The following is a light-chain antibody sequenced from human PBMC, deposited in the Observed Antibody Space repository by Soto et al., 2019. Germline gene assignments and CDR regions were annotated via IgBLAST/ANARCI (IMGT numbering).Light chain of an antibody. CDR2: DAS. CDR1: QSVSSRS. J-gene: IGKJ1*01. CDR3: QQYAGSPRT. Sequence: EIVFTQSPCTLSLSPGERATLSCRASQSVSSRSLAWYQQKPGQAPRLLISDASNRAADIPDRFSGSGSGTDFTLTINRLEPEDFAVYYCQQYAGSPRTFGQGTKV. V-gene: IGKV3-20*01.